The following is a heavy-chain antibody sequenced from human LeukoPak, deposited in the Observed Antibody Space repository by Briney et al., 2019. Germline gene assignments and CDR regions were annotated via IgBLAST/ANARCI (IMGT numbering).Heavy chain of an antibody. V-gene: IGHV3-33*08. Sequence: PGGSLRLSCVASGFPFSTFELNWVRQAPGKGLEWVAVIWYDGSNKYYADSVKGRFTIARDNSKNTLDLQMNSLRVEDTAVYYCARGDVTCSGGSCYPCRFQHWGQGTLVTVSA. CDR1: GFPFSTFE. CDR2: IWYDGSNK. J-gene: IGHJ1*01. D-gene: IGHD2-15*01. CDR3: ARGDVTCSGGSCYPCRFQH.